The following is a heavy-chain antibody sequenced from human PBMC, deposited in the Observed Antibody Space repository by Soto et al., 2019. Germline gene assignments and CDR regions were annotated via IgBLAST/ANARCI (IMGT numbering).Heavy chain of an antibody. V-gene: IGHV4-34*01. CDR3: ARAVDTAMVGYFQH. J-gene: IGHJ1*01. D-gene: IGHD5-18*01. CDR1: GGSFSGYY. CDR2: INHSGST. Sequence: SETLSLTCAVYGGSFSGYYWSWIRQPPGKGLEWIGEINHSGSTNYNPSLKSRVTISVDTSKNHFSLKLSSVTAADTAVYYCARAVDTAMVGYFQHWGQGTLVTVSS.